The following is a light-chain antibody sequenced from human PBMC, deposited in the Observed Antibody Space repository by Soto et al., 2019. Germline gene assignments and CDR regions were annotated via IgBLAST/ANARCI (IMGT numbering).Light chain of an antibody. CDR3: QQYDNYPLT. CDR2: DAS. Sequence: DIQMTQNPATLAASVGDRDTFTCRASQSVRSWLAWYQQKPGTAPDLLIFDASRLENGVPSRFSGSGSVTEITLTISSLQPDDFATYYCQQYDNYPLTFGGGTKVDIK. V-gene: IGKV1-5*01. J-gene: IGKJ4*01. CDR1: QSVRSW.